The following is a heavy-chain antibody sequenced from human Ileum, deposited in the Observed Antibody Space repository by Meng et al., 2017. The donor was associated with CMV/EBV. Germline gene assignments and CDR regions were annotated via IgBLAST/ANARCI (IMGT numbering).Heavy chain of an antibody. CDR1: GDTLTTHA. Sequence: SSVTVSCKPSGDTLTTHAIIWLRQAPGQGLQWVGNIIPILEFVAYSQMFQGRVTVTSDRVTKTAYMDLRSLTSDDTAVYYCARVSSSDLSSPLDYWGQGTLVTVSS. CDR3: ARVSSSDLSSPLDY. V-gene: IGHV1-69*04. CDR2: IIPILEFV. J-gene: IGHJ4*02.